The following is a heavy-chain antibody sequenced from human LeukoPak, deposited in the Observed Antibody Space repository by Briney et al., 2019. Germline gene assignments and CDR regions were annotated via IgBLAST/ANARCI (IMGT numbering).Heavy chain of an antibody. CDR2: ISGSGGST. V-gene: IGHV3-23*01. J-gene: IGHJ4*02. Sequence: PGGSLRLSCAASGFTFSSYAMSWVRQAPGEGLEWVSAISGSGGSTYYADSVKGRFTISRDNSKNTLYLQMNSLRAEDTAVYYCAKDFLRSSGWLQPIDYWGQGTLVTVSS. CDR3: AKDFLRSSGWLQPIDY. D-gene: IGHD5-18*01. CDR1: GFTFSSYA.